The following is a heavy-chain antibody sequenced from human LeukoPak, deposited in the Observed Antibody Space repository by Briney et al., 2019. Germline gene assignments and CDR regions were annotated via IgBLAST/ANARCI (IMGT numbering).Heavy chain of an antibody. CDR1: GYTFTGYY. CDR2: INPNSGGT. CDR3: ARVGTAMDPAVSRFDY. Sequence: WASVKVSCKASGYTFTGYYMHWVRQAPGQGLEWMGWINPNSGGTNYAQKFQGRVTMTRDTSISTAYMELSRLRSDDTAVYYCARVGTAMDPAVSRFDYWGQGTLVTVSS. J-gene: IGHJ4*02. V-gene: IGHV1-2*02. D-gene: IGHD5-18*01.